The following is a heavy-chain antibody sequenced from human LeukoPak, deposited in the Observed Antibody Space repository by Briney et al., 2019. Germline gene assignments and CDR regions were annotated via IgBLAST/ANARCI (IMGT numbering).Heavy chain of an antibody. CDR1: GGSIVTSDYY. CDR2: IYYTGDT. CDR3: ARRGYYSGSFNI. V-gene: IGHV4-39*01. D-gene: IGHD2-15*01. J-gene: IGHJ3*02. Sequence: SETLSLTCTVSGGSIVTSDYYWGWVRLPPGKGLEYIGTIYYTGDTYYSPPLKSRLTIAIDTSKTQFSLKLNSATAADTAVYYCARRGYYSGSFNIWGQGTMVTVSS.